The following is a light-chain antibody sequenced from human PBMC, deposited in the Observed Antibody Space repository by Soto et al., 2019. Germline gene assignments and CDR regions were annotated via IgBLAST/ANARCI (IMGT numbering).Light chain of an antibody. CDR3: QQRSNWIT. CDR1: QSISSW. J-gene: IGKJ5*01. CDR2: DAS. V-gene: IGKV1-5*01. Sequence: DIQMTQSPSTLSASVGDRVTITCRASQSISSWLAWYQQKPGKAPKLLIYDASSLESGVPPRFSGSGSGTDFTLTISSLQPEDFAVYYCQQRSNWITFGQGTRLEIK.